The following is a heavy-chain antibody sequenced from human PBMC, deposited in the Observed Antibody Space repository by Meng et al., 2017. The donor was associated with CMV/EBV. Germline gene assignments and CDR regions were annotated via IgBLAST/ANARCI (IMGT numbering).Heavy chain of an antibody. J-gene: IGHJ4*02. Sequence: KVSCKGSGYSFTTNWIGWVRQRPGKGLEWMGISYPGDSETRYSPSFQGQVTISADKSISTAYLQWSSLRASDTAMYYCARQQLADFWGQGTLVTVSS. CDR1: GYSFTTNW. D-gene: IGHD6-13*01. CDR3: ARQQLADF. CDR2: SYPGDSET. V-gene: IGHV5-51*01.